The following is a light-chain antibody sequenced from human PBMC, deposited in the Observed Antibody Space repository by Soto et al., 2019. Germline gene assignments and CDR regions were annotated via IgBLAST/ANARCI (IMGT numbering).Light chain of an antibody. J-gene: IGLJ3*02. Sequence: QSVLTQPPSASGSPGQSVTISCAGTSSDVGAYKYVSWYQQYPGKAPKLMIYEVSKRPSGVPDRFSGSKSGNTASLTVSGLQAEDEADYYCTSYVGSNIWVFGGGTKLTVV. CDR2: EVS. CDR3: TSYVGSNIWV. V-gene: IGLV2-8*01. CDR1: SSDVGAYKY.